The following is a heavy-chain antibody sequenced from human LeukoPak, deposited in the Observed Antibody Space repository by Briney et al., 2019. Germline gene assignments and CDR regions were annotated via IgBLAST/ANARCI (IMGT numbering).Heavy chain of an antibody. CDR2: IRSKAYGGTT. D-gene: IGHD2-15*01. Sequence: GGSLRLSCTASGFTFGDYAMSWVRQAPGKGLEWVGFIRSKAYGGTTGYAASVKGRFTVSRDDSENIAYLQMNNLKTEDTAVYYCTRVSLVVASVFFDYWGQGTLVTVSS. V-gene: IGHV3-49*04. J-gene: IGHJ4*02. CDR3: TRVSLVVASVFFDY. CDR1: GFTFGDYA.